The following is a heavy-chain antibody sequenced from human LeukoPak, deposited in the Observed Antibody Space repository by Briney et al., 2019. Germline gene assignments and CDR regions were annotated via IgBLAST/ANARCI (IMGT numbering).Heavy chain of an antibody. CDR1: GDSIITSSYY. Sequence: PSETLSLTCTVSGDSIITSSYYWGWIRQPPGKGLEWIGSIYYTGKTYYNPSLESPVTISIDTSKNQFSLNLRSVTAADTAVYYCARVVNYCDRGAYYNYYFDYWGQGTLVTVSS. CDR2: IYYTGKT. CDR3: ARVVNYCDRGAYYNYYFDY. D-gene: IGHD3-22*01. J-gene: IGHJ4*02. V-gene: IGHV4-39*07.